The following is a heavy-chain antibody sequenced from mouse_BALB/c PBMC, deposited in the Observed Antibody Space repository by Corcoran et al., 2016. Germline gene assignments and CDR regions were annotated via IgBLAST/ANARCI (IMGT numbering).Heavy chain of an antibody. CDR1: GYTFTDYE. CDR3: TLRPY. Sequence: QVQLQQSGAELVRPGASVTLSCKASGYTFTDYEMHWVKQTPVHGLEWIGAIDPETGGTAYNQKFKGKATLTADKSSSTAYMELRSLTSEDSAVYYCTLRPYWGQGTTLTVSS. V-gene: IGHV1-15*01. J-gene: IGHJ2*01. CDR2: IDPETGGT.